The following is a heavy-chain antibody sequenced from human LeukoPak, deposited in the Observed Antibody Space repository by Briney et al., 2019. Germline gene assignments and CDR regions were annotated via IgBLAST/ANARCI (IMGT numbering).Heavy chain of an antibody. CDR1: GFTFSSCG. D-gene: IGHD3-16*02. Sequence: QPGGSLRLSCAAYGFTFSSCGMHWVRQAPGKGLEWVAVICNYGIYNFYADSVKVLFTLSTDNAKHSLYLQMNSLRAEDTAVYYCASAPYDYVWGSYRFDYWGQGTLVTVSS. V-gene: IGHV3-33*03. CDR2: ICNYGIYN. CDR3: ASAPYDYVWGSYRFDY. J-gene: IGHJ4*02.